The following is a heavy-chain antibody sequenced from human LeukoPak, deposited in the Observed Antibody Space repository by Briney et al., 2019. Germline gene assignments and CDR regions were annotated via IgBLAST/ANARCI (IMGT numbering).Heavy chain of an antibody. CDR2: IYSGGNT. J-gene: IGHJ4*02. D-gene: IGHD5-18*01. CDR3: ARGPVDGYSYGFLDY. V-gene: IGHV3-53*01. Sequence: QPGGSLRLSCAASGFTVSSNYMNWVRQAPGRGLERVSVIYSGGNTYYADSVKGRFTISRDNSKNTLYLRMNSLRAEDTAVYYCARGPVDGYSYGFLDYWGQGTLVTVSS. CDR1: GFTVSSNY.